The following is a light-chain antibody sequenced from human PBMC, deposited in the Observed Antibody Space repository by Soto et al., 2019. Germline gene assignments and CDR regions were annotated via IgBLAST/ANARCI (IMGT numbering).Light chain of an antibody. Sequence: DIQMTQSPSSLSASVGARVPITCQASQDIGNYLNWYQQKPGKAPKLPIYDASNLEAGVPSRFSGSGSGTDFTFTISSLQPEDFATYYCQHCDGLPPFTFGPGTKVDIK. V-gene: IGKV1-33*01. CDR2: DAS. CDR1: QDIGNY. J-gene: IGKJ3*01. CDR3: QHCDGLPPFT.